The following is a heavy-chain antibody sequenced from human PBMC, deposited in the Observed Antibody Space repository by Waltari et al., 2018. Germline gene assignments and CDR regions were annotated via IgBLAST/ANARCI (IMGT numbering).Heavy chain of an antibody. J-gene: IGHJ5*02. Sequence: QAQLQQWGAGLLKPSETLSLTCGVSGGSLSGDYWSWLRRPPGKGLEWIGEINYSGSTNYNPSLKSRVTMSIDTSKNQFSLQLTSVTAADTAVYYCARVGRWRAVIFGVVPGWFDPWGQGTLVTVSS. V-gene: IGHV4-34*01. CDR3: ARVGRWRAVIFGVVPGWFDP. CDR1: GGSLSGDY. CDR2: INYSGST. D-gene: IGHD3-3*01.